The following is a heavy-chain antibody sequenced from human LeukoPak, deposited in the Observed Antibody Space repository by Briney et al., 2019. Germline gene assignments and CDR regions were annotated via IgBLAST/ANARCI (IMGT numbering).Heavy chain of an antibody. V-gene: IGHV1-8*03. J-gene: IGHJ1*01. CDR2: MNPNSDNT. D-gene: IGHD3-3*01. Sequence: ASVKVSCKASGYTFTSYDINWVRQATGQGLEWMGWMNPNSDNTGYAQKFQGRVTITRNTSISTAYMELSSLRSEDTAVYYCARSFFGAMGYFQHWGQGTLVTVSS. CDR3: ARSFFGAMGYFQH. CDR1: GYTFTSYD.